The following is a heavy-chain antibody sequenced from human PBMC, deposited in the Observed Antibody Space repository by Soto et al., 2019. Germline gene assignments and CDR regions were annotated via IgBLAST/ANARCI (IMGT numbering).Heavy chain of an antibody. CDR1: GYIFTKSA. D-gene: IGHD6-25*01. V-gene: IGHV1-3*01. Sequence: GASVKVSCKASGYIFTKSAMHWVRQAPGQRLEWMGWISGGNGNTKYSPKLQGRVTITRDTSASTAYMELSGLRSEDTALYYCARDGVAAGNINFDYWGQGTLVTVSS. J-gene: IGHJ4*02. CDR2: ISGGNGNT. CDR3: ARDGVAAGNINFDY.